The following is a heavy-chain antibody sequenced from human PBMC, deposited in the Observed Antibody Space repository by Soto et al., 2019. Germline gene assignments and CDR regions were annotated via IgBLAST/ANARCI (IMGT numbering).Heavy chain of an antibody. CDR2: IKGDGSEK. CDR1: GFTFSTYW. V-gene: IGHV3-7*01. CDR3: ARREFSGAFDI. D-gene: IGHD3-10*01. J-gene: IGHJ3*02. Sequence: EVQLVESGGGLVQPGGSLRLSCATSGFTFSTYWMTWVRQAPGKGLEWVANIKGDGSEKYYVDSLKGRFTISRDNAENSLFLQKNSLRVEDTAVYYCARREFSGAFDIWGHWKMVTVSS.